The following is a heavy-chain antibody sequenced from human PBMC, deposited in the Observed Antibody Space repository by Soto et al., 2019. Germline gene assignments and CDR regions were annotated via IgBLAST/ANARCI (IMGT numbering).Heavy chain of an antibody. CDR2: ISGSGRRT. J-gene: IGHJ5*02. CDR1: GFTFSDYD. Sequence: GGSLRLSCAASGFTFSDYDMSWVRQAPGKGLAWVSAISGSGRRTYYADSVKGRFTISRDNSKNTLYLQMDSLRAEDTAVYYCARDRRGVLDRWGQGIAVTVSS. CDR3: ARDRRGVLDR. V-gene: IGHV3-23*01.